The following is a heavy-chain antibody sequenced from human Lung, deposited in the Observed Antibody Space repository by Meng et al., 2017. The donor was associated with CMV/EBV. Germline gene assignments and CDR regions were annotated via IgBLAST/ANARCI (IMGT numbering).Heavy chain of an antibody. CDR1: GFTFSSYG. CDR3: AKVVRLGYCSSTSCPARSYYYYGMDV. V-gene: IGHV3-30*02. D-gene: IGHD2-2*01. Sequence: SCAASGFTFSSYGMHWVRQAPGKGLEWVAFIRYDGSNKYYADSVKGRFTISRDNSKNTLYLQMNSLRAEDTAVYYCAKVVRLGYCSSTSCPARSYYYYGMDVXGQGXTVTVSS. J-gene: IGHJ6*02. CDR2: IRYDGSNK.